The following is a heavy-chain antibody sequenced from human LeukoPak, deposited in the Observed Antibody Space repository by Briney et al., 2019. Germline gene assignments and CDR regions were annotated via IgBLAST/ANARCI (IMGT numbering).Heavy chain of an antibody. D-gene: IGHD4-11*01. CDR1: GGSFSGYY. CDR3: ARDLSNTPGSPFDP. CDR2: INHSGST. J-gene: IGHJ5*02. Sequence: SETLSLTCAVYGGSFSGYYWSWIRQPPGKGLEWIGEINHSGSTNYNPSLKSRVTISVDTSKNQFSLKLSSVTAADTAVYYCARDLSNTPGSPFDPWGQGTLVTVSS. V-gene: IGHV4-34*01.